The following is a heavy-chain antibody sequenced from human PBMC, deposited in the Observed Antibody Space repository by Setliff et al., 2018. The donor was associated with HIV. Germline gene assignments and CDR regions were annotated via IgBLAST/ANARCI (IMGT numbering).Heavy chain of an antibody. CDR3: AREGVNFWTPPGWFDP. Sequence: SETLSLTCTVSGGSISSYYWSWIRQPAGKGLEWIGRIYTSGSTNYNPSLKSRVTMSIDTSKNQFSLKLSSVTAADTAVYYCAREGVNFWTPPGWFDPWGQGTLVTVS. CDR2: IYTSGST. V-gene: IGHV4-4*07. J-gene: IGHJ5*02. D-gene: IGHD3-3*01. CDR1: GGSISSYY.